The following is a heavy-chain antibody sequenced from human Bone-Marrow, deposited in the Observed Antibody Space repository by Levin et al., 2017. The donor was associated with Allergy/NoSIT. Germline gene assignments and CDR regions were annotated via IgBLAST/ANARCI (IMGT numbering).Heavy chain of an antibody. Sequence: GGSLRLSCAASGFTVSSNYMSWVRQAPGRGLEWVSVIRSVGTTSHADSVKGRFTISRDNSKNTLYLQMNSLRVEDTAVYYCAKEGVRSSGWNDALDIWGQGTMVTASS. CDR3: AKEGVRSSGWNDALDI. V-gene: IGHV3-66*01. CDR1: GFTVSSNY. CDR2: IRSVGTT. J-gene: IGHJ3*02. D-gene: IGHD6-19*01.